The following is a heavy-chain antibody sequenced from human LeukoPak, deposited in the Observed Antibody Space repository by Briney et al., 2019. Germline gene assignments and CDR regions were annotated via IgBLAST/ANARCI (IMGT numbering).Heavy chain of an antibody. D-gene: IGHD6-25*01. CDR1: GDSVSSNSAA. CDR2: TYYRSKWYH. V-gene: IGHV6-1*01. CDR3: ARGGSGSYVSVFDP. Sequence: SQTLSLTCAISGDSVSSNSAAWNWIRQSPSRGLEWLGRTYYRSKWYHDYALSVRSRITINPDTSKNQFSLQLNSVTPEDTAVYYCARGGSGSYVSVFDPWGQGTLVTVSS. J-gene: IGHJ5*02.